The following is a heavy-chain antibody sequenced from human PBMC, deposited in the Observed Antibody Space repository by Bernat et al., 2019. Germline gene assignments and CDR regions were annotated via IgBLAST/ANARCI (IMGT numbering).Heavy chain of an antibody. CDR3: ARDRRGLGDAFDI. J-gene: IGHJ3*02. CDR2: ISGSSSYI. D-gene: IGHD3-16*01. V-gene: IGHV3-21*01. Sequence: EVQLVESGGGLVQPGGSLRLSCAASGFTFSSYAMSWVRQAPGKGLEWVSAISGSSSYIYYADSVKGRFTISRDNAKNSLYLQMNSLRAEDTAVYYCARDRRGLGDAFDIWGQGTMVTVSS. CDR1: GFTFSSYA.